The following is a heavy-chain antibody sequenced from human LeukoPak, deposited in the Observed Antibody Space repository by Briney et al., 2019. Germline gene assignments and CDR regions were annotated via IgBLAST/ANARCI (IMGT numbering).Heavy chain of an antibody. CDR3: ARGPVRNWFDP. J-gene: IGHJ5*02. Sequence: KASETLSLTCSVSGGSISSYYWSWIRQPPGKALEWIGYIYYTGSTKYSPSLKSRVTISVDTSKKQFSLNLSSVTAADTAVYYCARGPVRNWFDPWGQGTRVTVSS. V-gene: IGHV4-59*01. CDR2: IYYTGST. CDR1: GGSISSYY.